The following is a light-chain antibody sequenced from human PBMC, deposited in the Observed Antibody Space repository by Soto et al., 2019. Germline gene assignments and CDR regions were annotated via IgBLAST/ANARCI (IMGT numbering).Light chain of an antibody. CDR3: MQSVDWPPYT. Sequence: DVVMTQSPLFLPVTLGQPASISCRSSQSLAYSDGNTYLHWFQQRPVQSPRRLIYKVSRRDSGVPDRFSGSGSGTDFTLKISRVGAEDVGVYYCMQSVDWPPYTFGQGTKLEIK. CDR2: KVS. V-gene: IGKV2-30*01. CDR1: QSLAYSDGNTY. J-gene: IGKJ2*01.